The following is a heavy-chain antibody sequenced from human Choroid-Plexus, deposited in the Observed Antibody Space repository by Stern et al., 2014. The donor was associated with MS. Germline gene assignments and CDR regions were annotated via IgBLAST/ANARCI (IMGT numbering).Heavy chain of an antibody. V-gene: IGHV3-30*03. Sequence: VQLVESGGGVVQPGRPLRLSCIGSGFIFSSFGMHWVRQAPCKGLEWVAFISYDGTTKDYAVSVKGRFTISRDNSNNTLWMQMSSLRPEDTAVYYCARDRHWLTYYFDYWGQGSLVTVSS. D-gene: IGHD3-9*01. CDR3: ARDRHWLTYYFDY. J-gene: IGHJ4*02. CDR2: ISYDGTTK. CDR1: GFIFSSFG.